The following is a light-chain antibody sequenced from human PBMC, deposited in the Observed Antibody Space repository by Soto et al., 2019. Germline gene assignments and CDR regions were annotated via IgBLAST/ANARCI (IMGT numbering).Light chain of an antibody. CDR1: QAISTY. V-gene: IGKV1-27*01. Sequence: DIQLTQSPSSLSASVGDRVTITCRASQAISTYLVWYQQKPGTVPKLLIFAASTLQSGVPSRFSGSGSGTDFTLTISSLQHEDVATYYCQNYNGAPWTFGQGTKVEIK. CDR2: AAS. CDR3: QNYNGAPWT. J-gene: IGKJ1*01.